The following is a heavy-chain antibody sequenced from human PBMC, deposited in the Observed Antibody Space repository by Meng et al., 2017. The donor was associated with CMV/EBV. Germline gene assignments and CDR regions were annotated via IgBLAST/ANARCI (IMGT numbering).Heavy chain of an antibody. V-gene: IGHV1-2*02. CDR3: ARSESSLRMPAIWY. CDR2: INPNSGGT. D-gene: IGHD2-2*01. CDR1: GYTFTGYY. J-gene: IGHJ4*02. Sequence: ASVKVSCKASGYTFTGYYMHWVRQAPGQGFEWMGWINPNSGGTNYAQKFQGRVTMTRDTSISTAYMELSRLRSDDTAVYYCARSESSLRMPAIWYWGQGTLVTVSS.